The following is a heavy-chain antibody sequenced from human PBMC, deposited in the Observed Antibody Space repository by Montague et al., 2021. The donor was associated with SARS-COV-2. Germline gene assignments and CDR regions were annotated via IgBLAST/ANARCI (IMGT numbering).Heavy chain of an antibody. CDR1: GGSITNNIDY. CDR3: ARLKRYFDSSGSPSAFDF. CDR2: IYYTGNT. D-gene: IGHD3-22*01. V-gene: IGHV4-39*02. J-gene: IGHJ3*01. Sequence: SETLSPTCTVSGGSITNNIDYWAWIRQPPGKGLEWIGSIYYTGNTYYNPCLKSRVTISVVTSKNHFTLKLSSVAAAETAVYYCARLKRYFDSSGSPSAFDFWGQGTKVTVSS.